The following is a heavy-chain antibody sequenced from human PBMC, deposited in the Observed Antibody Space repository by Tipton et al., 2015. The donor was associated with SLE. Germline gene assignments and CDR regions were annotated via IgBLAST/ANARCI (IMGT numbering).Heavy chain of an antibody. CDR1: GGSISNYY. CDR2: VYYSVSA. CDR3: ARRGIWWGNAFDI. D-gene: IGHD3-16*01. V-gene: IGHV4-59*08. Sequence: TLSLTCSVSGGSISNYYWGWVRQPPGKQLEWIGNVYYSVSATYNPSLKSRVTLSIDTSKNQFSLKLSSVTVADTAVYYCARRGIWWGNAFDIWGQGIMVTVSS. J-gene: IGHJ3*02.